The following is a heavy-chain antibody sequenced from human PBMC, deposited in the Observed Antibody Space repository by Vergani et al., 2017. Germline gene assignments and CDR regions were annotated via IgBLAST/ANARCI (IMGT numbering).Heavy chain of an antibody. CDR3: VRTEYCTGIACNTRFDS. D-gene: IGHD2-8*02. Sequence: EVQLVESGGGSVQSGGSLRLSCVASGFNFNTYWMHWVRQVPGKGLMWVARIDEYGNRATYGDFETGRFTISRDNAKNTVFLQMNNLRADDAGVYYCVRTEYCTGIACNTRFDSWGQGALVTVSS. J-gene: IGHJ5*01. CDR2: IDEYGNRA. V-gene: IGHV3-74*03. CDR1: GFNFNTYW.